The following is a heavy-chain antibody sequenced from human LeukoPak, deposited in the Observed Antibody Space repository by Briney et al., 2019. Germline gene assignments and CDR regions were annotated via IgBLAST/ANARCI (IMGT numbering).Heavy chain of an antibody. CDR1: GFTVSSNS. Sequence: HPGGSLRLSCTVSGFTVSSNSMSWVRQAPGKGLEWVLFIYSDNTHYSDSVKGRFTISRDNSKNTLYLQMNSLRAEDTAVYYCARRAGAYSHPYDYWGQGTLVTVSS. CDR3: ARRAGAYSHPYDY. D-gene: IGHD4/OR15-4a*01. CDR2: IYSDNT. J-gene: IGHJ4*02. V-gene: IGHV3-53*01.